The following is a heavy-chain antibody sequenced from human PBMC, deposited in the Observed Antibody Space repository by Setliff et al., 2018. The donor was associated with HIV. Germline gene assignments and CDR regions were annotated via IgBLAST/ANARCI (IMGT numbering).Heavy chain of an antibody. CDR3: AKEKGIAAAGRRYYFDY. CDR2: ISYDGSNK. Sequence: GGSLRLSCAASGFTFSSYGMHWVRQAPGKGLEWVAVISYDGSNKYYADSVKGRFTISRDNSKNTLYLQMNSLRAEDTAVYYCAKEKGIAAAGRRYYFDYWGQGTLVTVS. V-gene: IGHV3-30*18. D-gene: IGHD6-13*01. J-gene: IGHJ4*02. CDR1: GFTFSSYG.